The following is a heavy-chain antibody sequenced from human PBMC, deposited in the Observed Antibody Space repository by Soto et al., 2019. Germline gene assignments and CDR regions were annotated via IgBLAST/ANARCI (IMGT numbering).Heavy chain of an antibody. D-gene: IGHD2-15*01. J-gene: IGHJ5*02. CDR1: GGTFSSYA. CDR2: IIPIFGTA. CDR3: AREARYCSGGSCYNWFDP. Sequence: ASVKVFCKASGGTFSSYAISWVRQAPGQGLEWMGGIIPIFGTANYAQKFQGRVTITADESTSTAYMELSSLRSEDTAVYYCAREARYCSGGSCYNWFDPWGQGTLVTVSS. V-gene: IGHV1-69*13.